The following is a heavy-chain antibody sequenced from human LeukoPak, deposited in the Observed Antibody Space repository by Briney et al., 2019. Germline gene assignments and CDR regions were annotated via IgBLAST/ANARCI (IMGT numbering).Heavy chain of an antibody. CDR3: ARALVPYYDILTGYYKHPIDAFDI. CDR1: GGSISSYY. D-gene: IGHD3-9*01. J-gene: IGHJ3*02. CDR2: IYYSGST. Sequence: SETLSFTCTVSGGSISSYYWSWIRQPPGKGLEWIGYIYYSGSTNYNPSLKSRVTISVDTSKNQFSLKLISVTAADTAVYYCARALVPYYDILTGYYKHPIDAFDIWGQGTMVTVSS. V-gene: IGHV4-59*12.